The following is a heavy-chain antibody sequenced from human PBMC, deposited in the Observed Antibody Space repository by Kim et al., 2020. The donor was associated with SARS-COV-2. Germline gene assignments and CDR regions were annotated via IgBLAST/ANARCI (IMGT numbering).Heavy chain of an antibody. CDR3: AKGSDILTGYPDY. J-gene: IGHJ4*02. D-gene: IGHD3-9*01. Sequence: YADSVKGRSTISRYNSKNTLYLQMNSLRAEDTAVYYCAKGSDILTGYPDYWGQGTLVTVSS. V-gene: IGHV3-23*01.